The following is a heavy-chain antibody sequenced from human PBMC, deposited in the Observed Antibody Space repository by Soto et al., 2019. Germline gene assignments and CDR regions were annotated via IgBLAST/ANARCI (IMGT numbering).Heavy chain of an antibody. J-gene: IGHJ4*02. CDR3: AKGPPGARFQLLVGFGFDY. Sequence: GGSLRLSCAASGFIFSSYSMNWVRQVPGKGLEWVSYISSRSGTVYYADSVKGRFTISRDNSKNTLYLQMNSLSPDDTAVYYCAKGPPGARFQLLVGFGFDYWGQGTLVTVSS. CDR1: GFIFSSYS. D-gene: IGHD6-19*01. CDR2: ISSRSGTV. V-gene: IGHV3-48*01.